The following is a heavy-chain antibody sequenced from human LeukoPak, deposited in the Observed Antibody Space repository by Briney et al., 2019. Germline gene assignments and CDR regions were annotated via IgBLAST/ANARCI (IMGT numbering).Heavy chain of an antibody. J-gene: IGHJ4*02. CDR1: GGSFSGYY. CDR3: ARGLGILRF. V-gene: IGHV4-34*01. Sequence: SETLSLTCAVYGGSFSGYYWTWIRQPPGKGLEWIGEMNHSGSTNNNPSLKSRVTFSVDTSKNQFSLKLSSVTAADTAVYYCARGLGILRFWGQGTLVTVSS. D-gene: IGHD6-13*01. CDR2: MNHSGST.